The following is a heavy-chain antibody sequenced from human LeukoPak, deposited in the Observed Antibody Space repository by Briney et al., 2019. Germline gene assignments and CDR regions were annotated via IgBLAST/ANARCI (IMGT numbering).Heavy chain of an antibody. V-gene: IGHV3-23*01. CDR3: AKVPFGITVVRGVISFFDY. CDR2: ISGSGGST. Sequence: GGSLRLSCAASGFTFSSYAMSWVRQAPGKGLEWVSAISGSGGSTYYADSVKGRFTISRDNSKNTLYLQMNSLRAKDTAVYYCAKVPFGITVVRGVISFFDYWGQGTLVTVSS. D-gene: IGHD3-10*01. J-gene: IGHJ4*02. CDR1: GFTFSSYA.